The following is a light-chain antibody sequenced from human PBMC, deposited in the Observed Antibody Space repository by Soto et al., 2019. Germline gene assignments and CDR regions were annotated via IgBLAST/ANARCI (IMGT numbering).Light chain of an antibody. Sequence: QSALTQPASVSGSPGQSITIFCTGTSSDVGAYNYVSWYQQHPGKAPKLMIYDVSSRPSGVSNRFSGSKSGNTASLTISGLQAEDEADYYCSSYTSGSTYVFGTGTKVTVL. V-gene: IGLV2-14*03. J-gene: IGLJ1*01. CDR1: SSDVGAYNY. CDR3: SSYTSGSTYV. CDR2: DVS.